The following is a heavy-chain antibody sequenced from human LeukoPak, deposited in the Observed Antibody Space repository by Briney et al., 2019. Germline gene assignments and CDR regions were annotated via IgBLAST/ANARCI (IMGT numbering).Heavy chain of an antibody. D-gene: IGHD6-19*01. CDR2: TYYRSKWFI. CDR3: TRSDCSSGRCPGFDN. Sequence: PSQTLSLTCGISGDSVSSNSAAWNWIRQSPSRGLEWLGRTYYRSKWFINYAPSVKSRIIINPDIPKNQVSLQLNSVTPEDTAVYYCTRSDCSSGRCPGFDNWGQGTLVTVSS. CDR1: GDSVSSNSAA. V-gene: IGHV6-1*01. J-gene: IGHJ5*02.